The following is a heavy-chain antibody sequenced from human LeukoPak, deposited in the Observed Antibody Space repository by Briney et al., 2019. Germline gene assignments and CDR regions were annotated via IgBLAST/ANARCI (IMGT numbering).Heavy chain of an antibody. CDR3: ARAQAGWLFNNAFDI. Sequence: SETLSLTCTVSGGSISSGSYYWSWIRQPAGKGLEWIGRIYTSGSTNYNPSLKSRVTISVDTSKNQFSLKLSSVTAADTAVYYCARAQAGWLFNNAFDIWGQGTMVTVS. V-gene: IGHV4-61*02. D-gene: IGHD3-22*01. CDR2: IYTSGST. J-gene: IGHJ3*02. CDR1: GGSISSGSYY.